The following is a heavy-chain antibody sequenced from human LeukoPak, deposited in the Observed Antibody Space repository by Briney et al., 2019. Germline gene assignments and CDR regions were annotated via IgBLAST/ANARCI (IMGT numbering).Heavy chain of an antibody. CDR3: ARSSGSPGYYGMDV. CDR1: GSTVSSTY. V-gene: IGHV3-53*01. CDR2: IYSGGST. D-gene: IGHD6-19*01. J-gene: IGHJ6*02. Sequence: GGSLELPCPAPGSTVSSTYMGWFGRAQGKGLEWAQVIYSGGSTYYADSVKGRFTISRDNSKNTLYLQMNSLRAEDTAVYYCARSSGSPGYYGMDVWGQGTTVTVSS.